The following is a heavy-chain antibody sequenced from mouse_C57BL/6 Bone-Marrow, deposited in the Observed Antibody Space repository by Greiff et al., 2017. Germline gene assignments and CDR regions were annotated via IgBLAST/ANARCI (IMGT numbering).Heavy chain of an antibody. CDR2: INPSTGYT. V-gene: IGHV1-7*01. J-gene: IGHJ3*01. CDR1: GYTFTSYW. Sequence: VQLQQSGAELAKPGASVKMSCKASGYTFTSYWMHWVKQRPGQGLEWIGYINPSTGYTEYNQKFKDKATLTADKSSSTAYMQLSSLTSEDSAVYYCASYYGSSSWFAYWGQGTLVTVS. D-gene: IGHD1-1*01. CDR3: ASYYGSSSWFAY.